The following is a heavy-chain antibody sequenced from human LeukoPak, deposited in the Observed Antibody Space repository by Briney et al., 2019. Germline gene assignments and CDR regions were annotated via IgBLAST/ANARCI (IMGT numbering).Heavy chain of an antibody. Sequence: GGSLRLSCAASGFTVSSNYMSWVRQAPGKGLEWVSVIYSGGSTYYADSVKGRFTISRDNSKKTVYLQMNSLRAEDTAVYYCARGPVILKPVDYWGQGTLVTVSS. V-gene: IGHV3-53*01. D-gene: IGHD3-9*01. CDR1: GFTVSSNY. CDR2: IYSGGST. J-gene: IGHJ4*02. CDR3: ARGPVILKPVDY.